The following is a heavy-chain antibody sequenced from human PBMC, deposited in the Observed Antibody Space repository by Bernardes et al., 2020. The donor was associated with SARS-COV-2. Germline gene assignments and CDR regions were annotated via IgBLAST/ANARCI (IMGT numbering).Heavy chain of an antibody. Sequence: EPLSLTCAVYGGSLSGYYWNWIRQPPGKGLEWIGEITYSGSTNYNPSLKSRVTISIDTSKNQLSLKLSSVTAADTAVYYCVRAVWGIWYFDLWGRGTLVTVSS. CDR1: GGSLSGYY. D-gene: IGHD3-16*01. CDR2: ITYSGST. J-gene: IGHJ2*01. V-gene: IGHV4-34*01. CDR3: VRAVWGIWYFDL.